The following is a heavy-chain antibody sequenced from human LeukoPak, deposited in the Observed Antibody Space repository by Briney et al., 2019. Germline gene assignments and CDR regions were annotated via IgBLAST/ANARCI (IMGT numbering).Heavy chain of an antibody. CDR2: ISYDGSNK. V-gene: IGHV3-30-3*01. Sequence: GGSLRLSCAASGFTFSSYAMHWVRQAPGKGLEWVAVISYDGSNKCYADSVKGRFIISRDNSKNTLYLQMNSLRAEDTAVYYCAREESSGDAFDYWGQGTLVTVSS. J-gene: IGHJ4*02. D-gene: IGHD3-10*01. CDR3: AREESSGDAFDY. CDR1: GFTFSSYA.